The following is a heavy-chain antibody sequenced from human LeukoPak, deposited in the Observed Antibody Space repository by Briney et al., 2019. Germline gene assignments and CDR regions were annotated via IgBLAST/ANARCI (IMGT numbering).Heavy chain of an antibody. CDR1: GFTFSSSG. V-gene: IGHV3-30*18. D-gene: IGHD2-15*01. CDR3: AKDLRYCSVIRCYWPDGVFDY. J-gene: IGHJ4*02. Sequence: PGRSLRLSCAASGFTFSSSGMHWVRQAPAKGLEWVAVISNDESNKYYADSVKGRFTISRDNSKNTLYLQMNSLRAAHTAMYYCAKDLRYCSVIRCYWPDGVFDYWGQGTLVTVSS. CDR2: ISNDESNK.